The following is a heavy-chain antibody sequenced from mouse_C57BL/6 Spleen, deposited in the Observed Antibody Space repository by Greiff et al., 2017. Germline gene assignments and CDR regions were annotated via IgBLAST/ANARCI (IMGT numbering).Heavy chain of an antibody. Sequence: VQLQESGPELVKPGASVKISCKASGYAFSSSWMNWVKQRPGKGLEWIGRIYPGDGDTNYNGKFKGKATLTADKSSSTAYMQLSSLTSEDSAVYCCARKATGVFDYWGQGTTLTVSS. CDR3: ARKATGVFDY. V-gene: IGHV1-82*01. J-gene: IGHJ2*01. D-gene: IGHD4-1*01. CDR2: IYPGDGDT. CDR1: GYAFSSSW.